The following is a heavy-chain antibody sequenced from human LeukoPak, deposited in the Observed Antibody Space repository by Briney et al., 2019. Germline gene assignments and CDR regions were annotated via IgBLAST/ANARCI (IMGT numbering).Heavy chain of an antibody. CDR1: GGSISSYN. CDR3: ALRMTNRAIEI. Sequence: PSETLCLTCTVSGGSISSYNWNWIRQPPGKGLEWIGDINYSGTTNYNPSLKSRVTILVDTSKNQFSLKLSSGTAADTAVYYCALRMTNRAIEIWAQGTVVTVSS. CDR2: INYSGTT. J-gene: IGHJ3*02. V-gene: IGHV4-59*01. D-gene: IGHD2-15*01.